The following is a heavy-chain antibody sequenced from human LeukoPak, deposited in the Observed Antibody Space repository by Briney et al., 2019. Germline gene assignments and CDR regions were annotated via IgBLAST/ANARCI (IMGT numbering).Heavy chain of an antibody. Sequence: PGGSLRLSCAASGFTFTSYAMHWVRQAPGKGLEWVAVISYDGSNKFYADSMKGRFTISRDNSKNTLFLQMNSLRTEDTAVYFCARWGNDYSQFDSWGQGTLVTVS. J-gene: IGHJ4*02. CDR3: ARWGNDYSQFDS. V-gene: IGHV3-30-3*01. D-gene: IGHD4-11*01. CDR2: ISYDGSNK. CDR1: GFTFTSYA.